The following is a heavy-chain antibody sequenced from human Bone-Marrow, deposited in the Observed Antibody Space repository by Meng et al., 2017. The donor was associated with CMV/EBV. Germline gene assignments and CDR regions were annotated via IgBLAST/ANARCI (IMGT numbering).Heavy chain of an antibody. Sequence: SCKSSGYRFTNYWIGWVRQMPGKGLEWMGIIYPGDSDTRYSPSFQGQVTISADKSISTAYLQWSSLKASDTAMYYCATAPTYTYGYDWGQGTLVTSPQ. V-gene: IGHV5-51*01. J-gene: IGHJ4*02. CDR2: IYPGDSDT. D-gene: IGHD5-18*01. CDR1: GYRFTNYW. CDR3: ATAPTYTYGYD.